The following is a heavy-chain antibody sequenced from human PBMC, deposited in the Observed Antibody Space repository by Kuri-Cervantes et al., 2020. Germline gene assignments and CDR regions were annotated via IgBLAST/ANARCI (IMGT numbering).Heavy chain of an antibody. D-gene: IGHD2-2*01. CDR3: ARVCSTSCSDAFDI. Sequence: ASVKVSCKASGYTFTGYYMHWVRQAPGQGLEWMGWINPNSGGTNYAQKFQGRVTMTRDTSISTAYMELSRLRSDDTGVYYCARVCSTSCSDAFDIWGQGTMVTVSS. CDR1: GYTFTGYY. V-gene: IGHV1-2*02. J-gene: IGHJ3*02. CDR2: INPNSGGT.